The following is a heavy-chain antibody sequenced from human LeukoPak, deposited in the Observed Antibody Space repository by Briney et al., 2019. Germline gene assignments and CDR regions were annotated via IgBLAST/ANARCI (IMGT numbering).Heavy chain of an antibody. J-gene: IGHJ4*02. CDR2: IYYSGST. D-gene: IGHD6-13*01. CDR3: ARSVAAAGLLDS. V-gene: IGHV4-59*08. Sequence: SETLSLTCTVSGGSTSSYYWSWIRQPPGKGLEWIGYIYYSGSTNYNPSLKSRVTISVDTSKNQFSLKLSSVTAAGTDVYYCARSVAAAGLLDSWGQGTLVTVSS. CDR1: GGSTSSYY.